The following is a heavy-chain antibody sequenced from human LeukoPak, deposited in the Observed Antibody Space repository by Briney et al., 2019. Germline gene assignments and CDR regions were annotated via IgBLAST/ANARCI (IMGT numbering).Heavy chain of an antibody. J-gene: IGHJ4*02. CDR2: IRGTGDTT. CDR3: AKGTYGSGTYGAHDY. Sequence: PGGSLTLSCPASGFTFISYGMSWVRPPPGRGLEWVSTIRGTGDTTYYADSVKGRFTISRDNSKNTLYLQMNSVRVEDTAVYYCAKGTYGSGTYGAHDYWGQGTLVTVSS. V-gene: IGHV3-23*01. D-gene: IGHD3-10*01. CDR1: GFTFISYG.